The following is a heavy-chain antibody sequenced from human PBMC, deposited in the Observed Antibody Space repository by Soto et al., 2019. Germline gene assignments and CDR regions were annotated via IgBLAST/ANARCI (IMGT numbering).Heavy chain of an antibody. D-gene: IGHD4-17*01. CDR1: GYSFPNYW. CDR3: ARQVATTYFDY. CDR2: IYPGDSDT. J-gene: IGHJ4*02. Sequence: LGESLKISCKGSGYSFPNYWIGWVRQMPGKGLEWMGIIYPGDSDTRYSPSFQGQVTISADKSISTAYLQWSSLKASDTAMYYCARQVATTYFDYWGQGTLVTVSS. V-gene: IGHV5-51*01.